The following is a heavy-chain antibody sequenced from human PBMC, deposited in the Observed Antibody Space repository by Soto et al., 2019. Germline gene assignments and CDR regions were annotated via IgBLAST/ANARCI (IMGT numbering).Heavy chain of an antibody. CDR3: AKDHLYDYIWGSYRYFDY. J-gene: IGHJ4*02. V-gene: IGHV3-23*01. D-gene: IGHD3-16*02. CDR2: ISGSGGST. Sequence: GGSLRLSCAASGFTFSSYAMSWVRQAPGKGLEWVSAISGSGGSTYYADSVKGRFTISRDNSKNTPYLQMNSLRAEDTAVYYCAKDHLYDYIWGSYRYFDYWGQGTLVTVSS. CDR1: GFTFSSYA.